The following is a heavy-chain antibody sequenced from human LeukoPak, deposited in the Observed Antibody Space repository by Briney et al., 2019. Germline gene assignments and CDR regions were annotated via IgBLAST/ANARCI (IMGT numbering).Heavy chain of an antibody. Sequence: GASVKVSCKASGYTFTSYDINWVRQATGQGLEWMGWMNPNSGNTGYAQKFQGRVTMTRNTSISTAYMELSSLRSEDTAVYYCARDGSGSYYDRGWFDPWGQGTLVTVSS. CDR3: ARDGSGSYYDRGWFDP. CDR2: MNPNSGNT. J-gene: IGHJ5*02. V-gene: IGHV1-8*01. D-gene: IGHD3-10*01. CDR1: GYTFTSYD.